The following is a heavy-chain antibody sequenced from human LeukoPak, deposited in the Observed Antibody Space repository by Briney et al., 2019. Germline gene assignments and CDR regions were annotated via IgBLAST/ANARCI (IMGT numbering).Heavy chain of an antibody. D-gene: IGHD5-12*01. V-gene: IGHV3-7*03. CDR2: IKQDGSDK. Sequence: GGSLRLSCVASDFTFDFYWMSWVRQAPGKGLEWVASIKQDGSDKYYVDSVKGRFTISRDNAKNSLYLQMNSLRAEDTAVYYCARGGYNHFDYWGQGTLVTVSS. CDR3: ARGGYNHFDY. J-gene: IGHJ4*02. CDR1: DFTFDFYW.